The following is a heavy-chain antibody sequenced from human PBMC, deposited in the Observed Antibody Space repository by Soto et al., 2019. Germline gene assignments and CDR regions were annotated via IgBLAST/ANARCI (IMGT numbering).Heavy chain of an antibody. CDR3: ARLAYSHYST. D-gene: IGHD5-12*01. J-gene: IGHJ4*02. Sequence: SETLSLTGTVSGGSIKVGGYYWGWIRQPPGKGLEWVATIYYSGTTYYNPSLKSRLTISLDTSRNQFSLDLTSVTAADTAVYYCARLAYSHYSTWGQGTLVTVSS. CDR2: IYYSGTT. V-gene: IGHV4-39*01. CDR1: GGSIKVGGYY.